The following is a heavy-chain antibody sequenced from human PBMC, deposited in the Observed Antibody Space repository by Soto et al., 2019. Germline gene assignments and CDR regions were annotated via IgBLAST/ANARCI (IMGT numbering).Heavy chain of an antibody. Sequence: GGSLRLSCAASGFTFSSYGMHWVRQAPGKGREWVAVISYDGSNKYYADSVKGRFTISRDNSKNTLYLQMNSLRAEDTAGYYCAKPERYSSGWYRIDYWGQGTLVTVSA. CDR3: AKPERYSSGWYRIDY. CDR1: GFTFSSYG. CDR2: ISYDGSNK. V-gene: IGHV3-30*18. J-gene: IGHJ4*02. D-gene: IGHD6-19*01.